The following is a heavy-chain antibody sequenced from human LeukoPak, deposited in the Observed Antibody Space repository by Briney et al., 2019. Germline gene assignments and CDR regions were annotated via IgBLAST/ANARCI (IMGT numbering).Heavy chain of an antibody. J-gene: IGHJ4*02. D-gene: IGHD3-3*01. Sequence: GGSLRLSCAASGFTFSDYYMSWIRQAPGKGLEWVSYISSSSSYTDYADSVKGRFTISRDNAENSLYLQMNSLRAEDTAVYYCARAKQYYDFWSGYYYFDYWGQGTLVTVSS. CDR2: ISSSSSYT. CDR3: ARAKQYYDFWSGYYYFDY. V-gene: IGHV3-11*06. CDR1: GFTFSDYY.